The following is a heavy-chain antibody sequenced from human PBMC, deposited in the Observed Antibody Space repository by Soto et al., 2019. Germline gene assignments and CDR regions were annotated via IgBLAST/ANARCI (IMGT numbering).Heavy chain of an antibody. CDR2: ISAYNGNT. Sequence: QVQLVQSGAEVKKPGTSVKVSCKASGYTFTSYGISWVRQAPGQGLEWMGWISAYNGNTNYAQKLQGRVTMTTDTSTSTAYMELWSLRSDDTAVYYCARALSSITGNLVFDYWGQGTLVTVSS. CDR3: ARALSSITGNLVFDY. J-gene: IGHJ4*02. CDR1: GYTFTSYG. D-gene: IGHD1-20*01. V-gene: IGHV1-18*01.